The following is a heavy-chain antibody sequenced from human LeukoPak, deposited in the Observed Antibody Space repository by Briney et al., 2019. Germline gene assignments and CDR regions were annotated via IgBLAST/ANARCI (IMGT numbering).Heavy chain of an antibody. V-gene: IGHV3-30*03. J-gene: IGHJ5*01. CDR3: AREKFDS. Sequence: GGSLRLSCAASGFTVSTNYMSWVRQAPGKGLEWVAVVSYEGTIKYYTDSAKGRFTISRDNSGNIISLQMNNLTTEDTAIYYCAREKFDSWGQGALVTVSP. CDR2: VSYEGTIK. CDR1: GFTVSTNY.